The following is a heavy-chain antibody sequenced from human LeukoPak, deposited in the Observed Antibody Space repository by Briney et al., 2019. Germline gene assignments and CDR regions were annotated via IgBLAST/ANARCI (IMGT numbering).Heavy chain of an antibody. V-gene: IGHV4-34*01. J-gene: IGHJ4*02. CDR1: GVSFSGYY. CDR3: AGNILTGSYYFDY. CDR2: INHSGST. Sequence: SETLSLTCAVYGVSFSGYYWSWIRQPPGKGLEWIGEINHSGSTNYNPSLKSRVTISVDTSKNQFSLKLSSVTAADTAVYYCAGNILTGSYYFDYWGQGTLVTVSS. D-gene: IGHD3-9*01.